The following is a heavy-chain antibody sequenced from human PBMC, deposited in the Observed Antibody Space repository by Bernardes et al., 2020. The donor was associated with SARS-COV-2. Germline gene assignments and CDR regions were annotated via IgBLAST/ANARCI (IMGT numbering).Heavy chain of an antibody. D-gene: IGHD1-26*01. CDR2: ITPNSGVT. Sequence: ASVKVSCKASGYTFTGYYMHWVRQAPGQGLEWMGWITPNSGVTNYAQNFQGRVTMTRDTSISTAYMELSRLRSDDTAVYYCARDLDRLYSGSRTDAFDIWGQGTMVTVSS. CDR1: GYTFTGYY. V-gene: IGHV1-2*02. CDR3: ARDLDRLYSGSRTDAFDI. J-gene: IGHJ3*02.